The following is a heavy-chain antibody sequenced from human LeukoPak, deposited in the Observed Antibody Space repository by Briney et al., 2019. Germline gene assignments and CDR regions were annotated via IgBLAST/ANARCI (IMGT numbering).Heavy chain of an antibody. D-gene: IGHD2-2*02. V-gene: IGHV4-39*01. J-gene: IGHJ6*03. CDR3: ARKPHCSSTSCYTAYYYYYYMDV. CDR2: IYYSGST. CDR1: GGSISSSSYY. Sequence: SETLSLTCTVSGGSISSSSYYWGWICQPPGKGLEWIGSIYYSGSTYYNPSLKSRVTISVDTSKNQFSLKLSSVTAADTAVYYCARKPHCSSTSCYTAYYYYYYMDVWGKGTTVTVSS.